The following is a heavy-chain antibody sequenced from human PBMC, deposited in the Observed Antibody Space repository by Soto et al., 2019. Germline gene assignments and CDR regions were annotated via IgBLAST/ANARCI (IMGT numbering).Heavy chain of an antibody. Sequence: QLHLVQSGAVVKKPGASVTVSCSASGYPVTAYYMHWVRQAPGRGLEWMGGINPATGAAKYTQTFRGRVTMTRDRSTSTVFMELSGLTTEDTAVFYCARGGGVGVAGSAAFDMWGQGTLVTVSS. CDR2: INPATGAA. CDR1: GYPVTAYY. V-gene: IGHV1-2*02. CDR3: ARGGGVGVAGSAAFDM. D-gene: IGHD3-3*01. J-gene: IGHJ3*02.